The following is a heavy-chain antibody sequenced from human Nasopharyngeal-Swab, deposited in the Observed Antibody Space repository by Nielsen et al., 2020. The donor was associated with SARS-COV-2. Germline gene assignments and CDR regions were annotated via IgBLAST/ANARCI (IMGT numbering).Heavy chain of an antibody. J-gene: IGHJ4*02. CDR3: ARQEEMATIWDY. CDR2: IYPGESDT. D-gene: IGHD5-24*01. CDR1: GYSFTSYW. V-gene: IGHV5-51*01. Sequence: GESLKTSCKGSGYSFTSYWSGWVRQTPGKGLEWMGIIYPGESDTRYSPSFQGQVTISADKSISTAYLQWSSLKASDTAMYYCARQEEMATIWDYWGQGTLVTVSS.